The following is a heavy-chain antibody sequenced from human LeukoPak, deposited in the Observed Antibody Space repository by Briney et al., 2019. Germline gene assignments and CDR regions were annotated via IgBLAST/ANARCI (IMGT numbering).Heavy chain of an antibody. CDR3: ARSLPTTHGDFDY. V-gene: IGHV3-9*01. CDR1: GFTFDDYA. CDR2: ISWNSGSI. J-gene: IGHJ4*02. Sequence: GRSLRLSCAASGFTFDDYAMHWVRQAPGKGLEWVSGISWNSGSIGYADSVKGRFTISRENAKNSLYLQMNSLRAGDTAVYYCARSLPTTHGDFDYWGQGTLVTVSS. D-gene: IGHD4-17*01.